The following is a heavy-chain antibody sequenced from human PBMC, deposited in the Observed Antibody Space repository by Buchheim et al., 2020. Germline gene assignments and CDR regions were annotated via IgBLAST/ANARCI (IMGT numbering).Heavy chain of an antibody. Sequence: EVQLVESGGGWVQPGGSLRLSCAASGFTFSSYEMNWVRQAPGKGLEWISYISTSGDTKYYIDSVKGRFTISRDNAKNSLYLQMNSLRAEDTAIYYCANYYYYGSGNYYKYSDHDAFDLWGQGT. CDR1: GFTFSSYE. D-gene: IGHD3-10*01. CDR2: ISTSGDTK. V-gene: IGHV3-48*03. CDR3: ANYYYYGSGNYYKYSDHDAFDL. J-gene: IGHJ3*01.